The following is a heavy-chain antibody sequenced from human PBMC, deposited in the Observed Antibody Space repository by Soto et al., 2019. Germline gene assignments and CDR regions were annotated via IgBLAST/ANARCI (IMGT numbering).Heavy chain of an antibody. CDR2: IIPIFGTA. Sequence: QVQLVQSGAEVKKPGSSVKVSCKASGGTFSSYAISWVRQAPGQGLEWMGGIIPIFGTANYSQKFQGRVTINTDESTSTAYMELGSLRSEDTAVYYCARSYGATISAPSDYWGQGTLVTVSS. CDR3: ARSYGATISAPSDY. J-gene: IGHJ4*02. CDR1: GGTFSSYA. D-gene: IGHD5-12*01. V-gene: IGHV1-69*01.